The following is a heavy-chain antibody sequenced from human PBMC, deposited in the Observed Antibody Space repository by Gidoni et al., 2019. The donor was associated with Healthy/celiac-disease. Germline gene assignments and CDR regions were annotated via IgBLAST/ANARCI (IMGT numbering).Heavy chain of an antibody. J-gene: IGHJ4*02. V-gene: IGHV3-53*01. CDR1: GFTVSSNY. Sequence: EVQLVESGGGLIQPGGSLRLSCAASGFTVSSNYMSWVRQAPGKGLEWVSVIYSGGSTYYADSVKGRFTISRDNSKNTLYLQMNSLRAEDTAVYYCARARSLANYYDSSGYYFDYWGQGTLVTVSS. D-gene: IGHD3-22*01. CDR3: ARARSLANYYDSSGYYFDY. CDR2: IYSGGST.